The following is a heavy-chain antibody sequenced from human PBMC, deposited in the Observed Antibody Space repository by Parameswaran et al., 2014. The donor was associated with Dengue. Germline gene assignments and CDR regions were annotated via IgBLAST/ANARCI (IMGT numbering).Heavy chain of an antibody. CDR3: AKLFTWYGHFDY. V-gene: IGHV3-23*01. D-gene: IGHD6-13*01. J-gene: IGHJ4*02. CDR2: ISGSGGST. Sequence: RWIRQPPGKGLEWVSAISGSGGSTYYADSVEGRFTISRDNSKNTLYLQMNSLRVEDTAVYYCAKLFTWYGHFDYWGQGTLVTVSS.